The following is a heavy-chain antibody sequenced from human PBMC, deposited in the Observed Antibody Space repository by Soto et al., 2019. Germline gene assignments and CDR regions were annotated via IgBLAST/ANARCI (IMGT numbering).Heavy chain of an antibody. CDR1: GFTFSSYG. J-gene: IGHJ3*02. D-gene: IGHD3-3*01. V-gene: IGHV3-23*01. Sequence: GGSLRLSGAASGFTFSSYGMSWVRQATGKGLEWVSAISGSGGSTAYADSVKGLFTISRDNSTNTLYLQMNSRRAEETAVYYCANGSSPYYNFWSGVAFDIWRQGTMVTVTS. CDR2: ISGSGGST. CDR3: ANGSSPYYNFWSGVAFDI.